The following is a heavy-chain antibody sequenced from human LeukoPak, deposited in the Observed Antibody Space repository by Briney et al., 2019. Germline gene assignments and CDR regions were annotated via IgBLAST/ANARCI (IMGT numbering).Heavy chain of an antibody. J-gene: IGHJ3*02. V-gene: IGHV3-30-3*01. CDR1: GFTFSSYA. CDR2: ISYDGSNK. D-gene: IGHD1-26*01. Sequence: GSLRLSCAASGFTFSSYAMHWVRQAPGKGLEWVAVISYDGSNKYYADSVKGQFTISRDNSKNTLYLQMNSLRAEDTAVYYCAREVGAEGYAFDIWGQGTMVTVSS. CDR3: AREVGAEGYAFDI.